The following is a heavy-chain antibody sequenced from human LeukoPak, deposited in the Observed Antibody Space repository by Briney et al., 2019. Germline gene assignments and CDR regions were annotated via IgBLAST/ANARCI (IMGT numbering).Heavy chain of an antibody. CDR3: ARGIMVRYFDWPRRTNWFDP. V-gene: IGHV4-34*01. J-gene: IGHJ5*02. CDR1: GGSFSGYY. Sequence: SETLSLTCAVYGGSFSGYYWSWIRQPPGKGLEWIGEINHSGSTNYNPSLKSRVTISVDTSKNQFSLKLSSVTAADTAVYYCARGIMVRYFDWPRRTNWFDPWGQGTLVTVSS. D-gene: IGHD3-9*01. CDR2: INHSGST.